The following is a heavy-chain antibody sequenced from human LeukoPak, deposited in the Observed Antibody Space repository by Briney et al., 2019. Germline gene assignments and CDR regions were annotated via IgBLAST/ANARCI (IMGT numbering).Heavy chain of an antibody. CDR2: INHSGST. V-gene: IGHV4-34*01. J-gene: IGHJ4*02. D-gene: IGHD6-13*01. CDR1: GGSFSGYY. Sequence: SETLSLTCAVYGGSFSGYYWSWIRQPQGKGLEWIGEINHSGSTNYNPSLKSRVTISVDTSKNQFSLKLSSVTAADTAVYYCARVGIAAATLDYWGQGTLVTVSS. CDR3: ARVGIAAATLDY.